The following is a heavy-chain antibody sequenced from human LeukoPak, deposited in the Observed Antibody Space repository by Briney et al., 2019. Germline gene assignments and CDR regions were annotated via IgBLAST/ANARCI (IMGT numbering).Heavy chain of an antibody. CDR1: GGSFSGYY. D-gene: IGHD3-9*01. Sequence: SETLSLTCAVYGGSFSGYYWSWIRQPPGEGLEWIGEINHSGSTNYNPSLKSRVTISVDTSKNQFSLKLSSVTAADTAVYYCARFDWLLGPYYFDYWGQGTLVTVSS. CDR3: ARFDWLLGPYYFDY. CDR2: INHSGST. J-gene: IGHJ4*02. V-gene: IGHV4-34*01.